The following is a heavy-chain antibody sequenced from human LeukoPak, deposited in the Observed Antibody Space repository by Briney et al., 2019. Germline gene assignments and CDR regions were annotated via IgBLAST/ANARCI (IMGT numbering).Heavy chain of an antibody. V-gene: IGHV1-3*01. D-gene: IGHD2-8*01. CDR1: GYTFTSYV. CDR3: ARPTYCTNGVCPGYFQH. Sequence: ASVKVSCKASGYTFTSYVMHWVRQAPGQRLEWMGWINAGNGNTKYSQKFQGRVTFTRDTSASTAYMELSSLRSEDTAVYYCARPTYCTNGVCPGYFQHWGQGTLVTVSS. CDR2: INAGNGNT. J-gene: IGHJ1*01.